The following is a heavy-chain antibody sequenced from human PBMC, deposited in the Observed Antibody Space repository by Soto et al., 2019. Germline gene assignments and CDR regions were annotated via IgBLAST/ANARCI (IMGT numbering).Heavy chain of an antibody. CDR2: IIPIFGTA. CDR1: GGTFSSYA. J-gene: IGHJ4*02. Sequence: SVKVSCKASGGTFSSYAISWVRQAPGQGLEWMGGIIPIFGTANYAQKFQGRVTITADESTSTAYMELSSLRSEDTAVYYCAKLAPDKRWSVFYFDYWGQGTLVTVSS. V-gene: IGHV1-69*13. CDR3: AKLAPDKRWSVFYFDY. D-gene: IGHD1-1*01.